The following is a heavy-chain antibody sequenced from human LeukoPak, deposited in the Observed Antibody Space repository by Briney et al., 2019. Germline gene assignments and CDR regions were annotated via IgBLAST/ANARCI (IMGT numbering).Heavy chain of an antibody. CDR2: INHSGST. Sequence: PSETLSLTCAVYGGSFSGYYWSWIRQPPGKGLEWIGEINHSGSTNYNPSLKMRVTISVDTSKNQFALKLSSVTAADTAVYYCARSSSGWFRGWFDPWGQGTLVTVSS. CDR1: GGSFSGYY. V-gene: IGHV4-34*01. J-gene: IGHJ5*02. CDR3: ARSSSGWFRGWFDP. D-gene: IGHD6-19*01.